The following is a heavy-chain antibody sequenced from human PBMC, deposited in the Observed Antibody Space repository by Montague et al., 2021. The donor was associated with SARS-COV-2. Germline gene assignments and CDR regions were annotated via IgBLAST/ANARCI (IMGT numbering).Heavy chain of an antibody. CDR3: ARGSWHIVVVTAIRDGYYGMDV. CDR2: INHSGNT. CDR1: GGSFSGYY. V-gene: IGHV4-34*01. J-gene: IGHJ6*02. Sequence: SETLSLTCAVYGGSFSGYYWSWIRQPPGKGLEWIGEINHSGNTNFNPSLKSRVTISVDTSKNQFSLKLSPVTAADTAVYYCARGSWHIVVVTAIRDGYYGMDVWGQGTTVTVSS. D-gene: IGHD2-21*02.